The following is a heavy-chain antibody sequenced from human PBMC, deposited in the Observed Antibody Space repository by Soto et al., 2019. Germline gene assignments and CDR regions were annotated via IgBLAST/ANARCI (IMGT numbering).Heavy chain of an antibody. D-gene: IGHD6-13*01. J-gene: IGHJ4*02. CDR3: AKDGAIAAADYFFDY. CDR2: IASDGKDK. CDR1: GFTFSNYA. V-gene: IGHV3-30*18. Sequence: PGGSLRLSCAASGFTFSNYAIHWVRQAPGKGLEWVAVIASDGKDKRYAGSVKGRFTISRDNSKNTVYLQMNSLRGEDTAVYYCAKDGAIAAADYFFDYWGQGSLVTVSS.